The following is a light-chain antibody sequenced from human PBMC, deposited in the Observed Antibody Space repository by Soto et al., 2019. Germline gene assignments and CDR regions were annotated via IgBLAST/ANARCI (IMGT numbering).Light chain of an antibody. Sequence: EIVMTQSPATLSVSPWERATLSCRASQSVSSNLAWYQQKPGQSPRLLIFGASIRATGIPARFSGSGSGTEFTLTIGSLQSEDFAVYFCQQYDNWPLTFGGGTKVDIK. CDR3: QQYDNWPLT. CDR2: GAS. CDR1: QSVSSN. J-gene: IGKJ4*01. V-gene: IGKV3-15*01.